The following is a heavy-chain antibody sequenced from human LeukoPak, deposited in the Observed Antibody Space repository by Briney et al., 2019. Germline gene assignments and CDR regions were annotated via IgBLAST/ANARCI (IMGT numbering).Heavy chain of an antibody. CDR2: ISSGSSAI. CDR1: GFSFSTYS. J-gene: IGHJ4*02. Sequence: PGGSLRLSCAASGFSFSTYSMNWVRQAPGKGLQWVSYISSGSSAIYYTDSVKGRFTITRDDAKNSVYLQMNSLRTEDTAVYYCGTGDPRFDYWGLGILVTVSS. D-gene: IGHD7-27*01. CDR3: GTGDPRFDY. V-gene: IGHV3-48*01.